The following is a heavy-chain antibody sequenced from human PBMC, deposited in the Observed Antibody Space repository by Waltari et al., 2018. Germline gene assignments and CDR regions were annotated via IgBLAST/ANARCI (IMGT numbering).Heavy chain of an antibody. CDR2: ISDAGGII. Sequence: EVQLLESGGGLVQPGGSLRLSCAASGFTFSTYVMNWVRQAPGKGLGWVSSISDAGGIINYADSVKGRFTISRDNAKNTLYLQMNNPRAEDTAVYYCARGSGVDYWGQGTLVTISS. V-gene: IGHV3-23*01. J-gene: IGHJ4*02. D-gene: IGHD7-27*01. CDR3: ARGSGVDY. CDR1: GFTFSTYV.